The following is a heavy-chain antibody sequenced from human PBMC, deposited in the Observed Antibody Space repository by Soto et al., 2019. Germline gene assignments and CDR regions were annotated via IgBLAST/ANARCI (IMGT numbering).Heavy chain of an antibody. CDR3: ARSLTLTRFDF. CDR2: VFHTGST. D-gene: IGHD4-17*01. J-gene: IGHJ4*02. CDR1: GGTMNNYY. V-gene: IGHV4-59*01. Sequence: QVLLQESGPGQVKPSETLSLTCDVFGGTMNNYYGSWVRQSPGKGLAWIGSVFHTGSTYYSPSLTSRVTLSVETSKKQFSLTLRSVTAADTAVYYCARSLTLTRFDFWGRGTQVTVS.